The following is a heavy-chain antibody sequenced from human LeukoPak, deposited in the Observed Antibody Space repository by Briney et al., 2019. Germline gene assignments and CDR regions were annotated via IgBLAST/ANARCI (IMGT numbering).Heavy chain of an antibody. V-gene: IGHV4-34*01. CDR2: INHSGST. CDR3: ARDQVDYYDSSGYYFDY. J-gene: IGHJ4*02. Sequence: SETLSLTCAVYGGSFSGYYWSWIRQPPGKGLEWIGEINHSGSTYYNPSLKSRVTISVDTSKNQFSLKLSSVTAADTAVYYCARDQVDYYDSSGYYFDYWGQGTLVTVSS. CDR1: GGSFSGYY. D-gene: IGHD3-22*01.